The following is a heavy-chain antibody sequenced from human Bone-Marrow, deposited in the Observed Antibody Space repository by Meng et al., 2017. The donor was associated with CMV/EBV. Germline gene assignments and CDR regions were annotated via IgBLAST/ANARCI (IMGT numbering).Heavy chain of an antibody. V-gene: IGHV3-20*04. CDR3: ATELAEGPFDY. Sequence: GGSLRLSCAASGFTFDDYGMSWVRQAPGKGLEWVSGINWNGGSTGYADSVKGRFTISRDNAKNSLYLQMNSLRAEDTAVYYCATELAEGPFDYWGQGTLVTVPS. J-gene: IGHJ4*02. D-gene: IGHD3-10*01. CDR1: GFTFDDYG. CDR2: INWNGGST.